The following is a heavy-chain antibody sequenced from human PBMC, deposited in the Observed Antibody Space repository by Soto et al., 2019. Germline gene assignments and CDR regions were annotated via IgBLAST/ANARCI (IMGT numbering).Heavy chain of an antibody. CDR2: IIPILGIA. V-gene: IGHV1-69*02. D-gene: IGHD3-10*01. CDR3: VRVGGRGYYYYAMGV. J-gene: IGHJ6*02. Sequence: QVQLVQSGAEVKKPGSSVKVSCKASGGTFSSYTISWVRQAPGQGLEWMGRIIPILGIANYAQKFQGRVTITAGKSTSTAYMEGSSLRSEDTAVYYGVRVGGRGYYYYAMGVGGQGTPVTFSS. CDR1: GGTFSSYT.